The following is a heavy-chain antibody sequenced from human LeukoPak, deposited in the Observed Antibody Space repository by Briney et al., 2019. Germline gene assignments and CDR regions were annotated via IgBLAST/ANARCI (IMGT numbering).Heavy chain of an antibody. Sequence: GESTRLASAAYGFTVSSNYMSWDRQAPGKGLEWVSVIYSGGNTYYADSVKGRFTISRHNSKNTLYLQMSSLRAEDTAVYYCASYSSRYYYGMDVWGQETTVTVSS. V-gene: IGHV3-53*04. D-gene: IGHD4-11*01. J-gene: IGHJ6*02. CDR1: GFTVSSNY. CDR2: IYSGGNT. CDR3: ASYSSRYYYGMDV.